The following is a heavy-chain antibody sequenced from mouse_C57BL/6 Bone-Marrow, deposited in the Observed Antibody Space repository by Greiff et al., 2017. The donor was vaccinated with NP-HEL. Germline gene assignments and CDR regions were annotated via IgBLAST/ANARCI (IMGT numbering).Heavy chain of an antibody. D-gene: IGHD2-1*01. Sequence: VQLQESGAELARPGASVKLSCKASGYTFTSYGISWVKQRTGQGLEWIGEIYPRSGNTYYNEKFKGKATLTADKSSSTAYMELRSLTSEDSAVYFCARRFNYSYAMDYWGQGTSVTVSS. V-gene: IGHV1-81*01. J-gene: IGHJ4*01. CDR2: IYPRSGNT. CDR1: GYTFTSYG. CDR3: ARRFNYSYAMDY.